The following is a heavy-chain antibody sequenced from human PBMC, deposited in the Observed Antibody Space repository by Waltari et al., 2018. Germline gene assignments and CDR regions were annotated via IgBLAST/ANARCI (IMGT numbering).Heavy chain of an antibody. CDR2: ISWNSGSI. J-gene: IGHJ3*02. D-gene: IGHD2-2*02. Sequence: EVQLVESGGGLVQPGRSLRLSCAASGFTFDDYAMHWVRQAPGKGLAWVSGISWNSGSIGYADSVKGRFTITRDNAKNSLYLQMNSLRAEDMALYYCAKEHTDHDRAFDIWGQGTMVTVSS. CDR3: AKEHTDHDRAFDI. CDR1: GFTFDDYA. V-gene: IGHV3-9*03.